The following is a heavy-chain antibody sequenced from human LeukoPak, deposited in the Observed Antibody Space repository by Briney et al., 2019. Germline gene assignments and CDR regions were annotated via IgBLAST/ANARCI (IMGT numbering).Heavy chain of an antibody. CDR3: ARGVKRNFPRIVVVTAIQINFDY. Sequence: GASVKVSCKTSGYTFTTYAMNWVRQAPGQGLEWMGWVNTNTGDPTYAQGFTGRFVFSLDTSVSTAYLQISSLKAEDTAVYYCARGVKRNFPRIVVVTAIQINFDYWGQGTLVTVSS. CDR1: GYTFTTYA. D-gene: IGHD2-21*02. CDR2: VNTNTGDP. V-gene: IGHV7-4-1*02. J-gene: IGHJ4*02.